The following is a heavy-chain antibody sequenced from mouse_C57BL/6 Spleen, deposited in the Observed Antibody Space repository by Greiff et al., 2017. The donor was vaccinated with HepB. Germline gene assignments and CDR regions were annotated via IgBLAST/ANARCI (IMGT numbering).Heavy chain of an antibody. CDR2: IYPGSGNT. J-gene: IGHJ4*01. CDR3: ARDGDCYAMDY. V-gene: IGHV1-76*01. Sequence: QVQLKQSGAELVRPGASVKLSCKASGYTFTDYYINWVKQRPGQGLEWIARIYPGSGNTYYNEKFKGKATLTAEKSSSTAYMQLSSLTSEDSAVYFWARDGDCYAMDYWGQGTSVTVAT. D-gene: IGHD3-3*01. CDR1: GYTFTDYY.